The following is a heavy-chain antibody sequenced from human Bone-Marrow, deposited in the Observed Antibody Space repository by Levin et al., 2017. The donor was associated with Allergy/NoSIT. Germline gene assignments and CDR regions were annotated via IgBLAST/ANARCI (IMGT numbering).Heavy chain of an antibody. CDR1: GFTFSAYS. Sequence: GGSLRLSCVASGFTFSAYSLNWVRQAPGKGLEWVSSIGSARGYIYYADSVKGRFTISRDNAKNSLYLQMDSLRAEDTAVYYCARAKDSYNWIAHDYWGQVTLVSVSS. CDR3: ARAKDSYNWIAHDY. V-gene: IGHV3-21*06. D-gene: IGHD1-20*01. CDR2: IGSARGYI. J-gene: IGHJ4*02.